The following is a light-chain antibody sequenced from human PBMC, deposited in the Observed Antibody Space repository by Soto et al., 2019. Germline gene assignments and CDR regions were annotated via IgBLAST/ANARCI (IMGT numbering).Light chain of an antibody. CDR2: SNN. CDR1: SSNIGSNT. J-gene: IGLJ1*01. Sequence: QSVLTQPPSASGTPGQRVTISCSGSSSNIGSNTVSWYQQLPGTAPKLLIYSNNQRPSGVPDRFSGSKSGTSASLAISGLQSEDQDDYYCAAWDDSLNGYVFGNGTKVT. V-gene: IGLV1-44*01. CDR3: AAWDDSLNGYV.